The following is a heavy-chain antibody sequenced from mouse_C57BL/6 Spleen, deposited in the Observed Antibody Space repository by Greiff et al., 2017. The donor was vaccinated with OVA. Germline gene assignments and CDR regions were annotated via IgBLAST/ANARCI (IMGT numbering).Heavy chain of an antibody. D-gene: IGHD2-5*01. CDR3: ATCYSNCFAY. V-gene: IGHV1-69*01. Sequence: QVQLQQPGAELVMPGASVKLSCKASGYTFTSYWMHWVKQRPGQGLEWIGEIDPSDSYTNYNQKFKGKSTLTVDKSSSTAYMQLSSLTSEDSAVYYCATCYSNCFAYWGQGTLVTVSA. CDR1: GYTFTSYW. J-gene: IGHJ3*01. CDR2: IDPSDSYT.